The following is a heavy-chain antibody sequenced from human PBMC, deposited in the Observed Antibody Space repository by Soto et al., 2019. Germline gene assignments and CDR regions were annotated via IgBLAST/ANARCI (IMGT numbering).Heavy chain of an antibody. V-gene: IGHV3-21*01. J-gene: IGHJ5*02. CDR2: ISSSSSYI. Sequence: EVQLVESGGGLVKPGGSLRLSCEASGFTFSSYNMNWVRQAPGQGLEWVSSISSSSSYIYYADSMKGRFTISRDNAKNSLYLQMNRLRAEDTAVYYCARDNERGYESDPHWFDPWGQGTLVTVSS. CDR3: ARDNERGYESDPHWFDP. CDR1: GFTFSSYN. D-gene: IGHD5-12*01.